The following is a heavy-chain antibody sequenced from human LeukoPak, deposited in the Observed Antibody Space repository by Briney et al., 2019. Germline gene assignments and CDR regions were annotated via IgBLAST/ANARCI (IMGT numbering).Heavy chain of an antibody. CDR2: INHSGST. V-gene: IGHV4-34*01. CDR3: ARVAYYYDSSGYGFDY. D-gene: IGHD3-22*01. Sequence: SETLSLTCTVSNGSMVNYYWSWIRQPPGKGLEWIGEINHSGSTNYNPSLKSRVTISVDTSKNQFSLKLSSVTAADTAVYYCARVAYYYDSSGYGFDYWGQGTLVTVSS. CDR1: NGSMVNYY. J-gene: IGHJ4*02.